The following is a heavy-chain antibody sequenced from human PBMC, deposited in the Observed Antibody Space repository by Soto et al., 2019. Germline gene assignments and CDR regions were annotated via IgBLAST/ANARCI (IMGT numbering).Heavy chain of an antibody. CDR1: GGSISSSSYY. V-gene: IGHV4-39*01. Sequence: PSETLSLTCTVSGGSISSSSYYWGWIRQPPGKGLEWIGSIYYSGSTYYNPSLKSRVTISVDTSKNQFSLKLSSVTAADTAVYYCARQGGGRYDFWSGYSAATLDVWGQGTTVTVSS. J-gene: IGHJ6*02. D-gene: IGHD3-3*01. CDR3: ARQGGGRYDFWSGYSAATLDV. CDR2: IYYSGST.